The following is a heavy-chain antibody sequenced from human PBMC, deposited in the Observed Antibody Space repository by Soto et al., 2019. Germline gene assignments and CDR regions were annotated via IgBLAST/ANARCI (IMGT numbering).Heavy chain of an antibody. CDR3: ARANYYDSSGYYPGAFDI. V-gene: IGHV4-30-4*01. D-gene: IGHD3-22*01. Sequence: SETLPLTCTVSGGSICSGDDYWSWIRQPPGKGLEWIGYIYYSGSTYYNPSLKSRVTISVDTSKNQFSLKLSSVTAADTAVYYCARANYYDSSGYYPGAFDIWGQGTMVTVSS. CDR1: GGSICSGDDY. CDR2: IYYSGST. J-gene: IGHJ3*02.